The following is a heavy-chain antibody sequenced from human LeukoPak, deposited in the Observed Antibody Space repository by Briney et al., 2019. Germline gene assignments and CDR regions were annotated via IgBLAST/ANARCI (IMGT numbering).Heavy chain of an antibody. CDR2: FYYSGST. CDR3: ARGPGGYSYGYYFDY. J-gene: IGHJ4*02. D-gene: IGHD5-18*01. V-gene: IGHV4-59*01. CDR1: GGSISSYY. Sequence: SETLSLTCAVSGGSISSYYWSWIRQPPGKGLEWIGFFYYSGSTNYNPSLKSRVTISVDTSKNHFSLKLSSVTAADTAVYYCARGPGGYSYGYYFDYWGQGALVTVSS.